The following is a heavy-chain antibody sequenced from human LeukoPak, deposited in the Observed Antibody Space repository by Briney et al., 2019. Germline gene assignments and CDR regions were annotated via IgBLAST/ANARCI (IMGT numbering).Heavy chain of an antibody. V-gene: IGHV3-23*01. CDR3: AKRDAYDSSGFSPLFDY. D-gene: IGHD3-22*01. J-gene: IGHJ4*02. CDR1: GFTSSSYS. Sequence: PGGSLRLSCAASGFTSSSYSMNWVRQAPGKGLEWVSGINGNGDSSYYAGSVKGRFTISRDNSKSALYLQLNSLRAEDTAVYYCAKRDAYDSSGFSPLFDYWGQGALVTVSS. CDR2: INGNGDSS.